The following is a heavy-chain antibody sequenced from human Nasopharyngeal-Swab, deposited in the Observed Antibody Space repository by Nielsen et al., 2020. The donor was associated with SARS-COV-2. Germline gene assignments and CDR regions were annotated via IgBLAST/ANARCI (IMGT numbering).Heavy chain of an antibody. Sequence: GVLKISCAASGFTFSYISMKWVRQAPGQGPEWVATISNVGNTHYADSVTGRFTISRDNSKDTLYLQMNSLRTEDTAVYYCARGSWFGEFELGDYWGQGSLVTVSS. J-gene: IGHJ4*02. D-gene: IGHD3-10*01. CDR1: GFTFSYIS. CDR2: ISNVGNT. V-gene: IGHV3-66*02. CDR3: ARGSWFGEFELGDY.